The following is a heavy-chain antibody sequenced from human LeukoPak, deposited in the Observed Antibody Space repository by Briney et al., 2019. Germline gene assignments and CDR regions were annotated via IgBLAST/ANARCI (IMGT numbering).Heavy chain of an antibody. Sequence: GGSLRLSCAASGFTFSSYGMHWVRQAPGKGLEWVANIKQDGSEKYYVDSVKGRFTISRDNAKNSLYLQMNSLRAEDTAVYYCARDRGFSTFDYWGQGTLVTVSS. J-gene: IGHJ4*02. CDR2: IKQDGSEK. D-gene: IGHD3-22*01. V-gene: IGHV3-7*01. CDR1: GFTFSSYG. CDR3: ARDRGFSTFDY.